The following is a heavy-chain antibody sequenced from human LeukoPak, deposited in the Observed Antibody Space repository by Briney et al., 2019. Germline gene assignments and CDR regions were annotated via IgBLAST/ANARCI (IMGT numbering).Heavy chain of an antibody. CDR2: INHSGST. V-gene: IGHV4-34*01. CDR3: ARGGYSYGHDY. D-gene: IGHD5-18*01. Sequence: ETLSLTCAVYGGSFSGYYWSLIRQPPGKGLEWIGEINHSGSTNYNPSLKSRVTISVDTSKNQFSLKLSSVTAADTAVYYCARGGYSYGHDYWGQGTLVTVSS. J-gene: IGHJ4*02. CDR1: GGSFSGYY.